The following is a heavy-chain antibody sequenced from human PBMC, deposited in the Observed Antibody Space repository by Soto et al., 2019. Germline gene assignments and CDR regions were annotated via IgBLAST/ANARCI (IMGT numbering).Heavy chain of an antibody. V-gene: IGHV2-26*01. J-gene: IGHJ5*02. Sequence: QVTLKESGPVLVKPTETLTLTCTVSGFSLSNARMGVSWIRQPPGKALESLAHIFSNDEKSYSTSLKSRITISKDTSKSQVVLTMTNMDPVDTATYYCARTFYSTENWFAPWGQGTLVTVSS. CDR3: ARTFYSTENWFAP. D-gene: IGHD4-4*01. CDR2: IFSNDEK. CDR1: GFSLSNARMG.